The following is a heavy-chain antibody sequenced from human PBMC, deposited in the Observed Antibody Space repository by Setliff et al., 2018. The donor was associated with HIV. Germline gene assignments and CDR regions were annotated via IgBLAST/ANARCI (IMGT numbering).Heavy chain of an antibody. D-gene: IGHD1-1*01. CDR3: ARSNLEPTSRLFDP. Sequence: PSETLSLTCAVSGYSISSGYYWGWLRQPPGKGPEWIGYIHNSGTTHYNPAFESRLIISLDMSNNRFSLNLASVTAADTAVYYCARSNLEPTSRLFDPWGPGTLVTVSS. J-gene: IGHJ5*02. V-gene: IGHV4-38-2*01. CDR2: IHNSGTT. CDR1: GYSISSGYY.